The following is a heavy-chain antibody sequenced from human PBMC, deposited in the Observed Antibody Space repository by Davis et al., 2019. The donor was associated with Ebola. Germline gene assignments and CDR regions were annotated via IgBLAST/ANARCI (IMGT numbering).Heavy chain of an antibody. V-gene: IGHV3-15*01. Sequence: GESLKISCAASGFTFSNAWMSWVRQAPGKGLEWVGRIKSKTDGGTTDYAAPVKGRFTISRDDSKNTLYLQMNSLKTEDTAVYYCTTDSTVVPAALYYYYGMDVWGQGTTVTVSS. J-gene: IGHJ6*02. CDR3: TTDSTVVPAALYYYYGMDV. CDR1: GFTFSNAW. D-gene: IGHD2-2*01. CDR2: IKSKTDGGTT.